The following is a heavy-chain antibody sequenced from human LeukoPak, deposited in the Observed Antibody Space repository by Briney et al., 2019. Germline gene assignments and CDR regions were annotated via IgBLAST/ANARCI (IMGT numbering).Heavy chain of an antibody. D-gene: IGHD5-18*01. CDR1: GYIFTGSY. CDR3: ARGTRGLDSGYSHVDY. J-gene: IGHJ4*02. CDR2: INPDSGDT. Sequence: ASVKVSCKASGYIFTGSYIYWVRQAPGQGLEWLGWINPDSGDTNYAQKFQGWVTMTRDTSISTVYVELSRLRSDDTAAYYCARGTRGLDSGYSHVDYWGQGTLVTVSP. V-gene: IGHV1-2*04.